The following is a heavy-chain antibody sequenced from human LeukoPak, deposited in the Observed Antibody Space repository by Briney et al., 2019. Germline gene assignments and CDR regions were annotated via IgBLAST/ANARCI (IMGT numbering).Heavy chain of an antibody. CDR3: ALPIPISHSTNAKWFDP. CDR1: GYSFTSYW. CDR2: IYPGDSDT. D-gene: IGHD2-8*01. J-gene: IGHJ5*02. V-gene: IGHV5-51*01. Sequence: GESLKISCKGSGYSFTSYWIGWVRQMPGKGLEWMGIIYPGDSDTRYSPSFQGQVTISADKSISTAYLQWSSLKASDTAIYYCALPIPISHSTNAKWFDPWGQGTLVIVSS.